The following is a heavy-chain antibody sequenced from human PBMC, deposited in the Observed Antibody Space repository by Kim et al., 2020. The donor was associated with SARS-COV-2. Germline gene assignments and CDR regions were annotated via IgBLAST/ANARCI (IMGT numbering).Heavy chain of an antibody. CDR3: ARARGVGASGFDN. D-gene: IGHD1-26*01. V-gene: IGHV3-7*03. Sequence: YVDSVKGRFTISRDNTKKSLYLQMNTLRVQDTAVYYCARARGVGASGFDNWGQGALVTVSS. J-gene: IGHJ4*02.